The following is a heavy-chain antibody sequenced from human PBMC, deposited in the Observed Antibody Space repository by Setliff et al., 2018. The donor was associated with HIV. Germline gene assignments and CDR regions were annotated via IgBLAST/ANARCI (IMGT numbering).Heavy chain of an antibody. J-gene: IGHJ3*02. D-gene: IGHD6-13*01. CDR1: GYSISSSNW. Sequence: SETLSLTCTVSGYSISSSNWWGWIRQTPGKGLEWIGYIDYSGSTYYNPSLESRVTMSVDTSKNQFSLKLTSVTAVDTAAYYCARAMSSSWYIDGFDIWGQGTVVTVSS. CDR2: IDYSGST. CDR3: ARAMSSSWYIDGFDI. V-gene: IGHV4-28*03.